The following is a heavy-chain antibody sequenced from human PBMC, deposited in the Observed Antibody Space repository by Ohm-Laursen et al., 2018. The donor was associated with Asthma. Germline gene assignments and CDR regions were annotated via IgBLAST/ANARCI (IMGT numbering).Heavy chain of an antibody. Sequence: GSLRLSCTASGFTFSNAWMSWVRQAPGKGLERVGRIKSKTDGGTTDYAAPVKGRFTISRDDSKNTLYLQMNSLKTEDTAVYYCTTGLLYYDSSGYYWDFDYWGQGTLVTVSS. CDR1: GFTFSNAW. J-gene: IGHJ4*02. D-gene: IGHD3-22*01. CDR2: IKSKTDGGTT. V-gene: IGHV3-15*01. CDR3: TTGLLYYDSSGYYWDFDY.